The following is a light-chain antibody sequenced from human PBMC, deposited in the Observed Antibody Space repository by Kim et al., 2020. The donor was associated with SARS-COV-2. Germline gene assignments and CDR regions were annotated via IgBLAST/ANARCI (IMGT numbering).Light chain of an antibody. J-gene: IGKJ4*01. CDR2: DAS. V-gene: IGKV3-11*01. Sequence: IVLTQSPATLSLSPGERATLSCRASHSVNTYLAWYQQRLGQSPRLLIFDASNRAAGIPARFSGSGSGTDFTLTISSLEPEDFAIYYCQQRSNWPLTFGGGTKVDIK. CDR3: QQRSNWPLT. CDR1: HSVNTY.